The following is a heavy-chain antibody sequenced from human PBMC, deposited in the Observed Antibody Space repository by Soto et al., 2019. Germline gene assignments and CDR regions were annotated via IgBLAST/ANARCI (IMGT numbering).Heavy chain of an antibody. Sequence: EVQLVESGGGLVQPGGSLRLSYVGYGFSFTNYAMDWVRQAPGKGLEWVSYISLSSSNIHYADSVQGRFTISRDNAKNSMYLQMNSLRAEDTAVYYCARDPSRGSYWARYIDLWGRGTLVTVSS. CDR1: GFSFTNYA. CDR2: ISLSSSNI. J-gene: IGHJ2*01. V-gene: IGHV3-48*01. CDR3: ARDPSRGSYWARYIDL. D-gene: IGHD1-26*01.